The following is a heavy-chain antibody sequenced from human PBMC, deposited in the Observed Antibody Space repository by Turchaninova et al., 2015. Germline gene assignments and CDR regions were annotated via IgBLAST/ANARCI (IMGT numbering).Heavy chain of an antibody. D-gene: IGHD1-26*01. V-gene: IGHV4-39*07. J-gene: IGHJ6*03. CDR3: ARLGRYYYLMDV. CDR1: GVSISSTNYY. CDR2: IYYSGNT. Sequence: QLQLQESGPGLVKPSETLSLTCTVSGVSISSTNYYLGWIRQPPGKGLEWIGSIYYSGNTSYSPSLRSRVTLSVDTSKNQFSLKLTSVTAADTAVYYCARLGRYYYLMDVWGKGTTVTVSS.